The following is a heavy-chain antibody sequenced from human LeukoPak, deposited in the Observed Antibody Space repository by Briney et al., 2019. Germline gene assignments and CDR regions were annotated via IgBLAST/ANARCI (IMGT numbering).Heavy chain of an antibody. Sequence: GGSLRLSCTTLGLALDDFGLIWFRQPGGKGLEGEGFIRRRAYGGAAEYAASVKGRFIISRDDSKGIAYLQMNSLKTEDTAVYYCGRNGLVDFDYWGQGSRVLVSP. CDR2: IRRRAYGGAA. CDR1: GLALDDFG. V-gene: IGHV3-49*03. CDR3: GRNGLVDFDY. J-gene: IGHJ4*02.